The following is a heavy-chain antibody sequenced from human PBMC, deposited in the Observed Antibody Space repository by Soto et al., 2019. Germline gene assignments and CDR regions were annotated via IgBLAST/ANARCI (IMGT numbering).Heavy chain of an antibody. CDR3: ARGGGSGSYMVNWFDP. V-gene: IGHV4-59*01. Sequence: QVQLQESGPGLVKPSETLSLTCTVSGGSISSDYWSWIRQPPRKGLEWIGYIHYSGTTNYNPSLRSRVTISVDTSKNQFSLKLSSLTAADRAAYYCARGGGSGSYMVNWFDPGGQGTLVTVSS. J-gene: IGHJ5*02. CDR1: GGSISSDY. CDR2: IHYSGTT. D-gene: IGHD3-10*01.